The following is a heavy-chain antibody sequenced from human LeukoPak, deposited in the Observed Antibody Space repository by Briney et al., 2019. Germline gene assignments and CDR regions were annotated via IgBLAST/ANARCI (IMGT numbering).Heavy chain of an antibody. CDR3: ARDPRPRRFDC. Sequence: GASVKVSCKASGGTFSSYAISWVRQAPGQGLEWMGGIIPIFGTANYAQKFQGRVTITADKSTSTAYMELSSLRSEDTAVYYCARDPRPRRFDCWGQGTLVTVSS. CDR1: GGTFSSYA. D-gene: IGHD6-6*01. CDR2: IIPIFGTA. V-gene: IGHV1-69*06. J-gene: IGHJ4*02.